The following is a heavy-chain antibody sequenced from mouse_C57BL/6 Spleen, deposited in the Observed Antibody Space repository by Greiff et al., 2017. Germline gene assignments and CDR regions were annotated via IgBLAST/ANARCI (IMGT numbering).Heavy chain of an antibody. CDR1: GYSITSGYY. V-gene: IGHV3-6*01. D-gene: IGHD2-5*01. J-gene: IGHJ3*01. CDR2: ISYDGSN. Sequence: EVKLLESGPGLVKPSQSLSLTCSVTGYSITSGYYWNWIRQFPGNKLEWMGYISYDGSNNYNPSLKNRISITRDTSKNQFFLKLNSVTTEDTATYYCARDRHYSNYERFAYWGQGTLVTVSA. CDR3: ARDRHYSNYERFAY.